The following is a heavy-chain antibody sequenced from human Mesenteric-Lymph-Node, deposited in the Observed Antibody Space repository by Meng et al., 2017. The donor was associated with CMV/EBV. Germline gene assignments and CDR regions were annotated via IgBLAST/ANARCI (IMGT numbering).Heavy chain of an antibody. CDR2: VSTYNGNT. CDR3: ARGPRGLQT. J-gene: IGHJ5*02. CDR1: GYTFTSYG. Sequence: ASVKVSCKASGYTFTSYGINWVRQAPGQGLEWMGWVSTYNGNTKYAQKLQGRVTMTTDTSTTTAYMELRSLRSDDTAVYYCARGPRGLQTWGQGTLVTVSS. V-gene: IGHV1-18*01. D-gene: IGHD6-25*01.